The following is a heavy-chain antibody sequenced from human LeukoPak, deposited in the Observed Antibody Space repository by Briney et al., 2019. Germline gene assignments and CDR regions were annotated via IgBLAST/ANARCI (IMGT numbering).Heavy chain of an antibody. D-gene: IGHD6-13*01. CDR3: ARVYYSRSYDYWYFDL. J-gene: IGHJ2*01. V-gene: IGHV4-59*01. CDR1: GGSIRSYY. CDR2: IYYSGNT. Sequence: SETLSLTCSVSGGSIRSYYWTWLRQPPGKGLEWIGYIYYSGNTNYNPSLKSRVTISVDTSKNQFSLKLSSVSAADTAVYYCARVYYSRSYDYWYFDLWGRGTLVTVSS.